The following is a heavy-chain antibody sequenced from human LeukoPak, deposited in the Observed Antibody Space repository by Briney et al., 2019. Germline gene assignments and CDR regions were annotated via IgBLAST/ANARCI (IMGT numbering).Heavy chain of an antibody. Sequence: PGGSLRLSCAASGFTFSGYEMNWVRQAPGKGLAWVSYISSSGTTVYYADSVKGRFTVSRDNAKNSLYLQMNSLRAEDTAVYYRARDLTTSMAYYFDCWGQGTLVTVSS. CDR2: ISSSGTTV. D-gene: IGHD5-18*01. V-gene: IGHV3-48*03. CDR1: GFTFSGYE. J-gene: IGHJ4*02. CDR3: ARDLTTSMAYYFDC.